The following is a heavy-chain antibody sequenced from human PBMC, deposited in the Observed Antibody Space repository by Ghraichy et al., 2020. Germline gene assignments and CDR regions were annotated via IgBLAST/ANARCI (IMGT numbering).Heavy chain of an antibody. D-gene: IGHD3-22*01. CDR1: GGSTASGGYH. V-gene: IGHV4-31*03. CDR2: IYYNGNT. Sequence: SETLSLTCTVSGGSTASGGYHWTWIRQHPEKGLEWLGYIYYNGNTYYNPSLKSRVTISVDHRKDQFSLRLNSVTAADTAVYYCARGYYYDGSGYHQGFDPWGQGTLVTVSS. CDR3: ARGYYYDGSGYHQGFDP. J-gene: IGHJ5*02.